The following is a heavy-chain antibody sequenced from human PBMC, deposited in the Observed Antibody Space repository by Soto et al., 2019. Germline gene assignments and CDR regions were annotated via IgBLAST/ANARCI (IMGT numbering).Heavy chain of an antibody. CDR2: SYHSGGP. CDR3: ARDTIFGVVNYHYGLDV. D-gene: IGHD3-3*01. Sequence: SETLSLTCVVSGYSISSGYYWGWFRQPPGKGLEWIGSSYHSGGPYYNPSLKSRVTISVDTSKNQFYLKLRSVTAADTAVYYCARDTIFGVVNYHYGLDVWGQGTTVTVSS. V-gene: IGHV4-38-2*01. J-gene: IGHJ6*02. CDR1: GYSISSGYY.